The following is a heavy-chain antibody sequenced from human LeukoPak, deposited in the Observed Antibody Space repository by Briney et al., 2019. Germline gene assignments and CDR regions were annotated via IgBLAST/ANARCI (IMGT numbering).Heavy chain of an antibody. J-gene: IGHJ4*02. CDR1: VLIFHRYS. CDR2: ISSSSRTI. CDR3: ARDLPPGSAGWYLGY. D-gene: IGHD2-15*01. Sequence: PGGSVSLLCGVCVLIFHRYSENGLRRARGRGVEGLSYISSSSRTIYSADCVKGRFTVSRDNAKNSLKQQINSLRDDDTVVYYYARDLPPGSAGWYLGYGARGTLVPVSS. V-gene: IGHV3-48*02.